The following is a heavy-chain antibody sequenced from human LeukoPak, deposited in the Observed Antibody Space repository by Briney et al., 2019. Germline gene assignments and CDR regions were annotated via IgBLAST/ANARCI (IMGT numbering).Heavy chain of an antibody. CDR2: IYTSGST. D-gene: IGHD3-22*01. CDR1: GGSISSGSYY. J-gene: IGHJ3*02. V-gene: IGHV4-61*02. Sequence: SQTLSPTCTVSGGSISSGSYYWSWIRQPAGKGLEWIGRIYTSGSTNYNPSLKSRVTISVDTSKNQFSLKLSSVTAADTAVYYCARVGSSGYFDASDIWGQGTMVTVSS. CDR3: ARVGSSGYFDASDI.